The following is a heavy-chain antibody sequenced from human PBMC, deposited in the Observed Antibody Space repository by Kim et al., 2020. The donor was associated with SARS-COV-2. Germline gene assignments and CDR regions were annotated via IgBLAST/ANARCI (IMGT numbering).Heavy chain of an antibody. CDR3: ARHLTYSSSWYGY. D-gene: IGHD6-13*01. V-gene: IGHV4-39*01. CDR1: GGSISSSSYY. Sequence: SETLSLTCTVSGGSISSSSYYWGWIRQPPGKGLEWIGSIYYSGSTYYNPSLKSRVTISVDTSKNQFSLKLSSVTAADTAVYYCARHLTYSSSWYGYWGQGTLVTVSS. CDR2: IYYSGST. J-gene: IGHJ4*02.